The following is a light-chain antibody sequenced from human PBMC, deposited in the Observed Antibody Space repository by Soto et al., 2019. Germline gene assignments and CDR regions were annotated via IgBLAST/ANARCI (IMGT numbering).Light chain of an antibody. J-gene: IGKJ4*01. V-gene: IGKV3-15*01. CDR2: GAS. CDR1: QSVRSN. Sequence: EIVMTQSPATLSVSPGERATLSCRASQSVRSNLAWYQHKPGQAPRLLIYGASTSATGIPARFSGSGSGTDFTLTISRLQSEDFAVYYCQHYNNWPASLTFGGGTKVAIK. CDR3: QHYNNWPASLT.